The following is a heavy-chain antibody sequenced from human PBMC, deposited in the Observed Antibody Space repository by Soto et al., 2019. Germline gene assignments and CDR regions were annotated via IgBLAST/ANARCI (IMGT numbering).Heavy chain of an antibody. J-gene: IGHJ1*01. CDR3: ATLSGSYGFTRGQWLLQH. D-gene: IGHD5-18*01. CDR2: VDPEDGER. Sequence: EVQLVQSGAEVKKPGATVKIFCKVSGYTFTDYYMHWVQQAPGKGLEWMGLVDPEDGERIYAEKFQGRVTTTPDTSTDTAYMELSSLRSEDTAVYYCATLSGSYGFTRGQWLLQHRGQGTLVTVSS. CDR1: GYTFTDYY. V-gene: IGHV1-69-2*01.